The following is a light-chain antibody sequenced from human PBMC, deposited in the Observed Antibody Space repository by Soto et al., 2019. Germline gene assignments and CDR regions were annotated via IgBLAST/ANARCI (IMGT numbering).Light chain of an antibody. V-gene: IGKV1-9*01. Sequence: DIQLTRSPSFLSASVGDRVTITCRVSQGISSYLVWYQQRPGKAPKLLIYAASTLQSGVPSRFSGSGSGTEFTLTISSLQPEDFATYYCQQLNSYPITFGLGTRLEIK. CDR2: AAS. J-gene: IGKJ5*01. CDR3: QQLNSYPIT. CDR1: QGISSY.